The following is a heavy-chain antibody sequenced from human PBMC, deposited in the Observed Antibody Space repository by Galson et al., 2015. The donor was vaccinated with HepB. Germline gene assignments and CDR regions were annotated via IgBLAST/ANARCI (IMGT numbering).Heavy chain of an antibody. CDR3: ARGEQWPKYFQH. CDR1: GFTFSSYA. V-gene: IGHV3-30-3*01. D-gene: IGHD6-19*01. Sequence: SLRLSCAASGFTFSSYAMHWVRQAPGKGLEWVAVISYDGSNKYYADSVKGRFTISRDNSKNTLYLQMNSLRAEDTAVYYCARGEQWPKYFQHWGQGTLVTVSS. CDR2: ISYDGSNK. J-gene: IGHJ1*01.